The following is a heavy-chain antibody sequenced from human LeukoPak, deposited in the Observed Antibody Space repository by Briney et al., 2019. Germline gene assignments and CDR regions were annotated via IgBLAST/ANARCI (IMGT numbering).Heavy chain of an antibody. Sequence: GGSLRLSCAASGFTFNDYYMSWIRQAPGKGLEWISYISSSGSTIYYADSVKGRFTISRDNAKNSLYLQMNSLRAEDTAVYYCARTHSGYATFDYWGQGTLVTVPS. CDR3: ARTHSGYATFDY. V-gene: IGHV3-11*01. D-gene: IGHD5-12*01. CDR1: GFTFNDYY. J-gene: IGHJ4*02. CDR2: ISSSGSTI.